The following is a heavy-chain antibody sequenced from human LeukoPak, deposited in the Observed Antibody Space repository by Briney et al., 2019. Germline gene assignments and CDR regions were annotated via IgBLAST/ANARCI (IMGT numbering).Heavy chain of an antibody. Sequence: SVKVSCKASGGTFISYAISWVRQAPGQGLEWMGGIIPIFGTANYVQKFQGRVTITTDESTSTAYMELSSLRSEDTAVYYCASQSQQQLVTFDIWGQGTMVTVSS. D-gene: IGHD6-13*01. V-gene: IGHV1-69*05. CDR1: GGTFISYA. CDR2: IIPIFGTA. CDR3: ASQSQQQLVTFDI. J-gene: IGHJ3*02.